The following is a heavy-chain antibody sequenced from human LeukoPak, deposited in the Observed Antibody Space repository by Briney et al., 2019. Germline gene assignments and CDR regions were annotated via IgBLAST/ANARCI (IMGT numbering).Heavy chain of an antibody. CDR3: ARLRAAADRRYFGY. V-gene: IGHV3-21*01. CDR2: ISSSSSYI. D-gene: IGHD6-25*01. CDR1: GFTFSSYS. Sequence: SGGSLRLSCAASGFTFSSYSMNWVRQAPGKGLEWVSSISSSSSYIYYADSVKGRFTISRDNAKNSLYLQMNSLRAEDTAVYYCARLRAAADRRYFGYWGQGTLVTVSS. J-gene: IGHJ4*02.